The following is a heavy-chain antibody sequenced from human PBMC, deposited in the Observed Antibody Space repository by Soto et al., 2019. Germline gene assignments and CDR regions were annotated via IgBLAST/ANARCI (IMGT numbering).Heavy chain of an antibody. CDR1: GFSLSTSGVG. V-gene: IGHV2-5*02. CDR2: IYWDDYK. Sequence: QITLKESGPSLVKPTQTLTLTCTFSGFSLSTSGVGVGWFRQPPGKALEWLAVIYWDDYKHYSPSLKSRLTIAKDSSKNQLVLTMPTMDPVETATYYCARTGYGDYPIDYWGQGTLVTVSS. CDR3: ARTGYGDYPIDY. D-gene: IGHD4-17*01. J-gene: IGHJ4*02.